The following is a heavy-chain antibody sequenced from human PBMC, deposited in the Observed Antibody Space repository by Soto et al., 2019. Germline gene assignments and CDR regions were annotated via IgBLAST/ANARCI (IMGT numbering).Heavy chain of an antibody. CDR3: ACGGYSNSWYPGGFDY. V-gene: IGHV4-39*01. D-gene: IGHD6-13*01. CDR1: GGSISSSSYY. J-gene: IGHJ4*02. CDR2: IYYSGST. Sequence: SETLSLTCTVSGGSISSSSYYWGWIRQPPGKGLEWIGSIYYSGSTYYNPSLKSRVTISVDTSKNQCSLKLSSVTAADTAVYYCACGGYSNSWYPGGFDYWGQGTLVTVSS.